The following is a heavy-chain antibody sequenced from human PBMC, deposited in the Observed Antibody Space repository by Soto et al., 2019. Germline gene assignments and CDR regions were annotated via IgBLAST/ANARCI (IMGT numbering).Heavy chain of an antibody. CDR1: GGSVSSGSYY. CDR2: IYYSGST. D-gene: IGHD3-22*01. J-gene: IGHJ4*02. Sequence: SETLSLTCTVSGGSVSSGSYYWSWIRQPPGKGLEWIGYIYYSGSTNYNPSLKSRVTISVDRSKNQFSLKLSSVTAADTAVYYCASGNYYDSSGYFGGDFDYWGQGTLVTVS. V-gene: IGHV4-61*01. CDR3: ASGNYYDSSGYFGGDFDY.